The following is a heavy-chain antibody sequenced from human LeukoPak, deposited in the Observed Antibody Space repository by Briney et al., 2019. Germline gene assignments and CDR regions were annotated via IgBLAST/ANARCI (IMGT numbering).Heavy chain of an antibody. J-gene: IGHJ4*02. CDR2: ISSSGSTI. CDR1: GFTFSSYE. Sequence: GGSLRLSCAASGFTFSSYEMTWVRQAPGKGLEWVSYISSSGSTIYYADSVKGRFTISRDNAKNSLYLQMNSLRAEDTAVYYCAREEQQLLDYWGQGTLVTVSS. V-gene: IGHV3-48*03. CDR3: AREEQQLLDY. D-gene: IGHD6-13*01.